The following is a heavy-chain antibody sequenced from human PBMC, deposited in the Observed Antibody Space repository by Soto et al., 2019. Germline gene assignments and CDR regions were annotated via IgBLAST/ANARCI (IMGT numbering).Heavy chain of an antibody. J-gene: IGHJ6*02. CDR1: GFTFSSYG. CDR2: ISYDGSNK. D-gene: IGHD2-15*01. V-gene: IGHV3-30*18. CDR3: AKNTRPNSHSAMDV. Sequence: QVQLVESGGGVVQPGRSLRLSCAASGFTFSSYGMHWVRQAPGKGLEWVAVISYDGSNKYYADSVKGRFTIARDNSKNPLYLPMTSLRAEGTAVYYWAKNTRPNSHSAMDVWGQGTTVTVSS.